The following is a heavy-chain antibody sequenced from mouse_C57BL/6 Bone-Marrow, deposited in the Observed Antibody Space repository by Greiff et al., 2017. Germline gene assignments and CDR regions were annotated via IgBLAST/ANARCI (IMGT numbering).Heavy chain of an antibody. CDR1: GYTFTSYW. J-gene: IGHJ4*01. CDR3: ARGGYGGYAMDY. CDR2: IYPGSGST. D-gene: IGHD3-1*01. V-gene: IGHV1-55*01. Sequence: VQLQQPRAELVKPGASVKMSCKASGYTFTSYWITWVKQRPGQGLEWIGDIYPGSGSTNYNEKFKSKATLTVDTASSTAYMQLSSLTSEDSAVDYCARGGYGGYAMDYWGQGTSVTVSS.